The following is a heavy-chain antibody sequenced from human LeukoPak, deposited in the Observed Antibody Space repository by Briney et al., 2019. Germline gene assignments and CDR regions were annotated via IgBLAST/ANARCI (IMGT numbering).Heavy chain of an antibody. J-gene: IGHJ3*02. CDR2: IIPIFGTA. CDR3: ARGRSEGSGPDNAFDI. V-gene: IGHV1-69*01. Sequence: GSSVKVSCKASGGTCSSYAISWVRQAPGQGLEWMGGIIPIFGTANYAQKFQGRVTITADESTSTAYMELSSLRSEDTAVYYCARGRSEGSGPDNAFDIWGQGTMVTVSS. CDR1: GGTCSSYA. D-gene: IGHD3-10*01.